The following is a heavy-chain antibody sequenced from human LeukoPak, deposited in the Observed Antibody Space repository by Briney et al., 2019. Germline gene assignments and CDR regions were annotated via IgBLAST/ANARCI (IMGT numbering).Heavy chain of an antibody. V-gene: IGHV1-2*02. CDR3: ARNGVL. CDR2: INNDIGGT. Sequence: GSSVKVSCKVTGDIFSPYYIEWVRQAPGGRLEWVGWINNDIGGTHSAPKFQGRASMTTDTSISTAYLELSRRTSDDMAMYYCARNGVLWGEGTLVTVSS. CDR1: GDIFSPYY. J-gene: IGHJ4*02. D-gene: IGHD3-10*01.